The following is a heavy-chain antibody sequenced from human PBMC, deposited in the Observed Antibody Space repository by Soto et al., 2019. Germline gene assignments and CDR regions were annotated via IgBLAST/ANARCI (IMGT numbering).Heavy chain of an antibody. CDR3: AKDEDFYGSGSYSP. V-gene: IGHV3-23*01. D-gene: IGHD3-10*01. J-gene: IGHJ5*02. CDR2: ITGSGGST. CDR1: GFTFSDYS. Sequence: VQLLESGGGMEQPGGSLRLSCAASGFTFSDYSMSWVRQAPGKGLEWVSSITGSGGSTHYADSVKGRFTISRDNSKNTLYLQMNSLRAEDTALYYCAKDEDFYGSGSYSPWGQGTLVTVSS.